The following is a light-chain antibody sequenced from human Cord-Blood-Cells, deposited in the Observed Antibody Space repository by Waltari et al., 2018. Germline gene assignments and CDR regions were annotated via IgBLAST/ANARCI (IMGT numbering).Light chain of an antibody. Sequence: DIQMTQSPSSLSAAVGDRDTIPCRASQSISSYLNWYQQKPGKAHTLLIYAASSLQSRVPSRFSGSGSGTDFTHTISSLQPEDFATYYCQQSYSTPTWTFGQGTKVEI. J-gene: IGKJ1*01. CDR1: QSISSY. CDR3: QQSYSTPTWT. CDR2: AAS. V-gene: IGKV1-39*01.